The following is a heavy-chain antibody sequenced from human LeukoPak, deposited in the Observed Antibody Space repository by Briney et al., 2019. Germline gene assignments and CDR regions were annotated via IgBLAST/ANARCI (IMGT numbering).Heavy chain of an antibody. J-gene: IGHJ5*02. V-gene: IGHV4-39*01. CDR2: IYYSGST. D-gene: IGHD5-24*01. Sequence: SETLSLTCTVSGDSISTSSSYWGWIRQPPGEGLEWIGSIYYSGSTYYNTSLKSRVTISVDTSKNQFSLRLNSVTAADTAVYYCARQNNTYHHYNLGWFDPWGQGTLVTVSS. CDR3: ARQNNTYHHYNLGWFDP. CDR1: GDSISTSSSY.